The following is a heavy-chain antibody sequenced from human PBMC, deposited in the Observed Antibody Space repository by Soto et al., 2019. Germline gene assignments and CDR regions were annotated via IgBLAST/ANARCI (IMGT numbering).Heavy chain of an antibody. D-gene: IGHD3-10*02. V-gene: IGHV4-59*01. CDR2: VYYSGSA. CDR1: GGSITSYH. CDR3: ARDVSGGYNWFDP. J-gene: IGHJ5*02. Sequence: SETLSLTCTISGGSITSYHWTWIRQPPGKRLEWVGSVYYSGSATYNHSLKSRVTISVDTSKNQFSLKLSSVTAADTAVYFCARDVSGGYNWFDPWGQGTLVTVSS.